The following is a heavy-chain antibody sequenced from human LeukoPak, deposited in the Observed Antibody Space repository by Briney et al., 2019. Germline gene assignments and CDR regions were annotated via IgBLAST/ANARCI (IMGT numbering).Heavy chain of an antibody. CDR1: GYTFTGYY. V-gene: IGHV1-2*02. CDR3: ATPILTGYY. CDR2: INPNSGGA. D-gene: IGHD3-9*01. J-gene: IGHJ4*02. Sequence: GASVKVSCTASGYTFTGYYMHWVRPAPGQGLEWMGWINPNSGGANYAQKFQGRVTMTRDTSISTAYMELSRLRSDDTAVYYCATPILTGYYWGQGTLVTVSS.